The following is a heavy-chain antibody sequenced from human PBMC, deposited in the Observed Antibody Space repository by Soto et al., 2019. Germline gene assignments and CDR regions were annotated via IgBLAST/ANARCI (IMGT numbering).Heavy chain of an antibody. CDR1: GDSMITGGFS. J-gene: IGHJ4*02. CDR2: VYHRAST. V-gene: IGHV4-30-2*01. Sequence: TLSLSCAVSGDSMITGGFSWTWVRQAHGGGLEWIGHVYHRASTQYNASIKGRVSISVDTSRSLFSLMLTSLTSADTDVYFCTSCSAAPLSLLYFDTWGQGTPVTVSS. D-gene: IGHD2-15*01. CDR3: TSCSAAPLSLLYFDT.